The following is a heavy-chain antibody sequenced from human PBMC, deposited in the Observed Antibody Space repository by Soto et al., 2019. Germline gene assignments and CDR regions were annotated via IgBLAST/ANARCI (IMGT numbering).Heavy chain of an antibody. CDR1: GFTFSSYA. D-gene: IGHD2-2*01. V-gene: IGHV3-23*01. CDR3: AKFGKYCSSTRCSPGWFDP. Sequence: EVQLLESGGGLVQPGGSLRLSGAASGFTFSSYAMSWVRQAPGKGLEWVSVSSGSGGIIYYAASVKGRFTISRDNSKNTLYLQMNSLSAEDTAVYYCAKFGKYCSSTRCSPGWFDPWGKGSLVSVSS. CDR2: SSGSGGII. J-gene: IGHJ5*02.